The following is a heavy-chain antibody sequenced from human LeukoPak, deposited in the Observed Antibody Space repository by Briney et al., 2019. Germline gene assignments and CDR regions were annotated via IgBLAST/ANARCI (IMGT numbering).Heavy chain of an antibody. CDR3: AKAMSKGRTLTPYFDY. V-gene: IGHV3-30*18. J-gene: IGHJ4*02. Sequence: PGGSLRLSCVASGFTFSTYGIHWVRQPPGKGLEWVAVISSDGNTKQYADSVQGRFFISRDTPMNTVHLQLNNLRPEDTAVLYCAKAMSKGRTLTPYFDYWGQGALVTVSS. D-gene: IGHD2-2*01. CDR1: GFTFSTYG. CDR2: ISSDGNTK.